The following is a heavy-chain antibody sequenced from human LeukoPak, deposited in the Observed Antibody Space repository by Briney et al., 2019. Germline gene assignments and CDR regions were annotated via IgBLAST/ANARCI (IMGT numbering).Heavy chain of an antibody. CDR2: IYYSGST. Sequence: PSETLSLTCSVSDDSITIYYWGWIRQPPGKGLEWIGSIYYSGSTYYNPSLKSRVTISVDTSKNQFSLKLGSVTAADTAVYYCARPVPSRLGWFDPWGQGTLVTVSS. CDR1: DDSITIYY. D-gene: IGHD1-1*01. CDR3: ARPVPSRLGWFDP. V-gene: IGHV4-39*01. J-gene: IGHJ5*02.